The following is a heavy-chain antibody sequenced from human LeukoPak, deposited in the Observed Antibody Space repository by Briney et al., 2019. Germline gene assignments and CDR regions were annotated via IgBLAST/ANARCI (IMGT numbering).Heavy chain of an antibody. CDR1: GYRFSTYW. Sequence: GESLKISCKGSGYRFSTYWIAWVRQMPGKGLEWMGIIYPGDSDTRYSPSFRGQVAISADKSTSTAYLQWSSLKASDTAMYYCARHAYSENYYYGMDVWGQGTTVTVSS. V-gene: IGHV5-51*01. CDR3: ARHAYSENYYYGMDV. D-gene: IGHD1-26*01. J-gene: IGHJ6*02. CDR2: IYPGDSDT.